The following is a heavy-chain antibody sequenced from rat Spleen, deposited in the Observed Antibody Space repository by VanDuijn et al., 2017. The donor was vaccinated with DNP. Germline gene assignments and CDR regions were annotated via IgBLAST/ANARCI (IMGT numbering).Heavy chain of an antibody. CDR1: GFTFDNYW. CDR3: VGGDFRSNRYAMDA. Sequence: EVQLVESGGDLVQPGRSLKLSCVASGFTFDNYWMTWIRQVPGKGLEWVASITSSGGYTYYPDSVKGRFTISRDNAKNTLYLQMNSLRSEDTATYYCVGGDFRSNRYAMDAWGQGTSVTVSS. CDR2: ITSSGGYT. J-gene: IGHJ4*01. V-gene: IGHV5-31*01. D-gene: IGHD3-1*01.